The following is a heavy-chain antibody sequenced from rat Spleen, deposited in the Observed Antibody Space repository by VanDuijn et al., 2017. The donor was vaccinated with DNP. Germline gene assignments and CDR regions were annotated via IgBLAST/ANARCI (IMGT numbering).Heavy chain of an antibody. V-gene: IGHV3-1*01. CDR2: ISYSGST. J-gene: IGHJ2*01. Sequence: EVQLQESGPGLVKPSQSLSLTCSVTGYSITSNYWGWIRKFPGNKMEYIGHISYSGSTNYNPSLKSRFSITRDTSKNQFFLQLNSVTTEDTATYYCASRPPPTRGPFDYWGQGVTVTVSS. CDR1: GYSITSNY. CDR3: ASRPPPTRGPFDY. D-gene: IGHD1-4*01.